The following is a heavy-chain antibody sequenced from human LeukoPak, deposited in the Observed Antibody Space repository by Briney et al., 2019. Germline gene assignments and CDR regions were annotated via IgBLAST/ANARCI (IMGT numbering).Heavy chain of an antibody. Sequence: PSETLSLTCTVSGGSVSSGSYHWSWIRQPPGEGLECIGYIYYTGSTNYNPSLKSRATISADTSKNQFSLKLSSVTAADTAVYYCARGGSGGSGLYSGAFDIWGQGTMVTVSS. CDR2: IYYTGST. CDR3: ARGGSGGSGLYSGAFDI. CDR1: GGSVSSGSYH. J-gene: IGHJ3*02. D-gene: IGHD6-19*01. V-gene: IGHV4-61*01.